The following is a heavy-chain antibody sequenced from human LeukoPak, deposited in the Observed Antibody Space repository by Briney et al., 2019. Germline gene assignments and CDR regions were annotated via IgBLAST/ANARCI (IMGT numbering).Heavy chain of an antibody. CDR3: ARDKGHSYGWGLGHDAFDI. D-gene: IGHD5-18*01. Sequence: ASVKVSCKASGYTFTSYYIHWVRQAPGQGLEWMGIINPSGGSTNYAQKFQGKVTMTRDTSTSAVYMELSSLRSEDTAVYYCARDKGHSYGWGLGHDAFDIWGQGTRLIVSS. V-gene: IGHV1-46*01. CDR2: INPSGGST. J-gene: IGHJ3*02. CDR1: GYTFTSYY.